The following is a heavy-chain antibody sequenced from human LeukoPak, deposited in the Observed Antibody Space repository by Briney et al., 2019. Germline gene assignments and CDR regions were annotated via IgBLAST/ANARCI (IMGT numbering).Heavy chain of an antibody. CDR1: GFTFSSYM. J-gene: IGHJ4*02. Sequence: GGSLRLSCAASGFTFSSYMMNWVRQAPGKGLEWVSSINSGSTYTYYTESVKGRFTVSRDNAKNSLYLQMNSLRAEDTAVYYCARAGGSTVSHSDYWGQGTLVTVSS. CDR2: INSGSTYT. D-gene: IGHD4-17*01. V-gene: IGHV3-21*01. CDR3: ARAGGSTVSHSDY.